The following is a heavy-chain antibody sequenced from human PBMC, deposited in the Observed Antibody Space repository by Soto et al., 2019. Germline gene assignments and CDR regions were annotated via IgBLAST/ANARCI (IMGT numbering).Heavy chain of an antibody. CDR3: ARGIVVVPAAIAYMDV. V-gene: IGHV4-59*01. J-gene: IGHJ6*03. D-gene: IGHD2-2*02. CDR1: GGSISSYY. CDR2: IYYSGST. Sequence: SETLSLTCTVSGGSISSYYWGWIRQPPGKGLEWIGYIYYSGSTNYNPSLKSRVTISVDTSKNQFSLKLSSVTAADTAVYYCARGIVVVPAAIAYMDVWGKGTTVTVSS.